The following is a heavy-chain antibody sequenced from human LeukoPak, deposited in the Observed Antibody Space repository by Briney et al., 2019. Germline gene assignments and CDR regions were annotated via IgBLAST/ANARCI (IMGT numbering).Heavy chain of an antibody. CDR1: GYTFTGYY. J-gene: IGHJ6*03. CDR3: ATDQSRGYYYYMDV. Sequence: ASVKVSCKASGYTFTGYYMHWVRQAPGQGLEWMGWINPNSGGTNYAQKFQGRVTMTEDTSTDTAYMELSSLRSEDTAVYYCATDQSRGYYYYMDVWGKGTTVTVSS. V-gene: IGHV1-2*02. CDR2: INPNSGGT.